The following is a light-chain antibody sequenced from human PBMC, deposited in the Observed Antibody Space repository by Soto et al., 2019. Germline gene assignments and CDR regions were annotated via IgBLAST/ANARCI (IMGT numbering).Light chain of an antibody. CDR3: QQYGRSPWT. CDR1: QSVSNSY. CDR2: GAS. J-gene: IGKJ1*01. Sequence: EIVLTQSPGTLSLSPGERATLPCRASQSVSNSYIAWYQQKPGQAPRLLIYGASSRATGIPDRFSGSGSGTDFTLTISRLEPEDFAVYYCQQYGRSPWTFGQGTKVEIK. V-gene: IGKV3-20*01.